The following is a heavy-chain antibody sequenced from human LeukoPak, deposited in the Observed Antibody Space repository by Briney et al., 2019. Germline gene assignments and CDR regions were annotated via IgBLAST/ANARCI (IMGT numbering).Heavy chain of an antibody. V-gene: IGHV4-39*01. CDR2: IFYSGST. Sequence: SETLSLTCTVSGGSISSTSYFWGWIRQPPGKGLEWIGSIFYSGSTYYNPSLNSRVTISIDTSKNQFSLRLSSVTAADTAVYYCARQMNTVTADYWGQGTLVTVSS. D-gene: IGHD4-17*01. J-gene: IGHJ4*02. CDR1: GGSISSTSYF. CDR3: ARQMNTVTADY.